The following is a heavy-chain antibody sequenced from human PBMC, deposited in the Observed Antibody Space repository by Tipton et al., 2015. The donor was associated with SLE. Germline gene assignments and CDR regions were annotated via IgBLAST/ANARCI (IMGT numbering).Heavy chain of an antibody. CDR2: TTHSGKT. CDR1: GDSITSITRTNW. V-gene: IGHV4-4*02. CDR3: TRGGRGDGANPFDP. D-gene: IGHD4/OR15-4a*01. Sequence: TLSLTCTVSGDSITSITRTNWWSWIRRPPGKGLEWIGETTHSGKTNYNPSLKSRVTISADTSKNQFSLKLTSVTVADTAVYYCTRGGRGDGANPFDPWGQGTLVTVSS. J-gene: IGHJ5*02.